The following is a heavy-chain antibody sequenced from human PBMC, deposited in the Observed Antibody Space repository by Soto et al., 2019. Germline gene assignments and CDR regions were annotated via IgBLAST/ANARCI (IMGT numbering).Heavy chain of an antibody. J-gene: IGHJ6*02. V-gene: IGHV1-69*13. D-gene: IGHD6-13*01. CDR3: ARKGVYSSSWYYYYYGMDV. Sequence: SVKVSCKASGGTFSSYAISWVRQAPGQGLEWMGGIIPIFGTAYYAQKFQGRVTITADESTSTAYMELSSLRSEDTAVYYCARKGVYSSSWYYYYYGMDVWGQGTTVTVSS. CDR1: GGTFSSYA. CDR2: IIPIFGTA.